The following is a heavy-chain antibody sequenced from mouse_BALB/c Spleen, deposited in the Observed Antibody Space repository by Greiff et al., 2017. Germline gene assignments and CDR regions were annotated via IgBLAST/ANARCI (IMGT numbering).Heavy chain of an antibody. CDR3: ARSLSGVFDY. D-gene: IGHD6-2*01. Sequence: EVKLMESGPGLVKPSQSLSLTCTVTGYSITSDYAWNWIRQFPGNKLEWMGYISYSGSTSYNPSLKSRISITRDTSKNQFFLQLNSVTTEDTATYYCARSLSGVFDYWGQGTTLTVSS. CDR2: ISYSGST. J-gene: IGHJ2*01. CDR1: GYSITSDYA. V-gene: IGHV3-2*02.